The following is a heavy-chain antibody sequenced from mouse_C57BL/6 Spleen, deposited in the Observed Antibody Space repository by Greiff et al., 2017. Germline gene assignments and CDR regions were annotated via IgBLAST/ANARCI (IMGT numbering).Heavy chain of an antibody. CDR3: AREARVYFDY. CDR2: ISDGGSYT. Sequence: VMLVESGGGLVKPGGSLKLSCAASGFTFSSYAMSWVRQTPEKRLEWVATISDGGSYTYSPDNVKGRFTISRDNAKNNLYLQMSHLKSEDTAMYYCAREARVYFDYGGQGTTLTVSS. V-gene: IGHV5-4*01. CDR1: GFTFSSYA. D-gene: IGHD1-2*01. J-gene: IGHJ2*01.